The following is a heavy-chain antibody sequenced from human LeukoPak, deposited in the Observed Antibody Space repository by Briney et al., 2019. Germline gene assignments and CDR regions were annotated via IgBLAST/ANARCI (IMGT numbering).Heavy chain of an antibody. J-gene: IGHJ3*02. V-gene: IGHV3-74*01. CDR1: GFNFRSYS. Sequence: GGSLRLSCAASGFNFRSYSMHWVRQAPGKGLVWVSRINTDGSSTSYADSVKGRFTISRDNAKNTLYLQMNSLRAEDTAVYYCARENRGYSYGFLSENAFDIWGQGTMVTVSS. CDR3: ARENRGYSYGFLSENAFDI. CDR2: INTDGSST. D-gene: IGHD5-18*01.